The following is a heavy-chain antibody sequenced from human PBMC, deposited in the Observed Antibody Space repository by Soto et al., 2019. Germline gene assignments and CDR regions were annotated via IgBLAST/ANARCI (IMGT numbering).Heavy chain of an antibody. Sequence: GQLVESGGGLVQPGGSLRLSCQVSGFTFRSYWMTWVRRAPGKGLEWVAVIWYDGNDKYYADFVKGRFTISRDNAKNTVSLQMNSLRAEDTAVYYCARDRHSSSSGYFEYWGQGTLVTVSS. CDR2: IWYDGNDK. CDR3: ARDRHSSSSGYFEY. J-gene: IGHJ4*02. CDR1: GFTFRSYW. V-gene: IGHV3-33*08. D-gene: IGHD6-6*01.